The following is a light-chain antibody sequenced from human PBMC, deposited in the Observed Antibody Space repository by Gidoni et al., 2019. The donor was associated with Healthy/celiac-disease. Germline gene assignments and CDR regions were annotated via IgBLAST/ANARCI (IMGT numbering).Light chain of an antibody. CDR1: QSVLYSSNNKNY. Sequence: DIVMTQSPDSLAVSLGERATINCKSSQSVLYSSNNKNYLAWYQQKPGQPPKLLIYWASTRESGVPDRFSGSGSGTDFTITISSLQAEDVAVYYCQQYYSTPRTFGQGTKLEIK. J-gene: IGKJ2*01. V-gene: IGKV4-1*01. CDR3: QQYYSTPRT. CDR2: WAS.